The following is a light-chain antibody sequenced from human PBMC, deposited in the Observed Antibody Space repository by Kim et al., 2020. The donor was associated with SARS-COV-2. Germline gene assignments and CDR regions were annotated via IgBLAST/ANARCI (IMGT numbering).Light chain of an antibody. J-gene: IGLJ2*01. V-gene: IGLV2-14*03. CDR3: ASCSTTTNVL. CDR2: DVS. Sequence: QSALTQPASVSGSPGQSITISCTGTSSDVGAYDFVSWYQQHPGTAPKLIIYDVSHRPSGVSNRFSGSKSGNTASLTISGLQAEDEADYYCASCSTTTNVLFGGGTQLTVL. CDR1: SSDVGAYDF.